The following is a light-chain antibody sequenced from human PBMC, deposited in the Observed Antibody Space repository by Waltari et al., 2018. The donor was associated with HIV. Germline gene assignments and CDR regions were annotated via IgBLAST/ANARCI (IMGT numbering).Light chain of an antibody. CDR1: SPNSGSNT. CDR2: VSH. CDR3: AAWDDSLSAVV. V-gene: IGLV1-44*01. Sequence: QSVLTQPPSASGTPGQRATLSCSGSSPNSGSNTVSWYQQLPGTAPKLLIYVSHQRPSGVPDRFSGSKSGTSASLAISGLQSEDDADYFCAAWDDSLSAVVFGGGTKLTVL. J-gene: IGLJ2*01.